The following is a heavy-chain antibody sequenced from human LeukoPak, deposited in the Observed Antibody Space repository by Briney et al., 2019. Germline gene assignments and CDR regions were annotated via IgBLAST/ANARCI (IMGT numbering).Heavy chain of an antibody. CDR2: IIPIFGTA. J-gene: IGHJ3*02. D-gene: IGHD6-13*01. CDR1: GGTFSSYA. V-gene: IGHV1-69*13. Sequence: EASVTVSCKASGGTFSSYAISWVRQAPGQGLEWMGGIIPIFGTANYAQKFQGRVTITADESTSTAYMELSSLRSEDTAVYYCARPESVIAAAGLDAFDIWGQGTMVTVSS. CDR3: ARPESVIAAAGLDAFDI.